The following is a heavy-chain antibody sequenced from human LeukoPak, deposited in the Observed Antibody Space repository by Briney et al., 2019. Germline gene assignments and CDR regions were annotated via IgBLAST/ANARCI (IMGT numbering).Heavy chain of an antibody. D-gene: IGHD5-18*01. CDR1: GASMNTHY. V-gene: IGHV4-59*11. CDR3: ATIKRGNIFGYFDF. CDR2: MLDTVTT. J-gene: IGHJ4*02. Sequence: SETLSLTCAVPGASMNTHYWSWIRQPPGKGLEWIGYMLDTVTTKDNPSLKSRFTLSADTSKNQFSLRLTSVTAADTAVYYCATIKRGNIFGYFDFWGQGIPVTVSS.